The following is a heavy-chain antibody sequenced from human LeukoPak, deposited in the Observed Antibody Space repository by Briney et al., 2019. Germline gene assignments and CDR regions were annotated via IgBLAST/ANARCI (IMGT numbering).Heavy chain of an antibody. V-gene: IGHV1-69*06. J-gene: IGHJ6*04. CDR2: IIPIFGTA. D-gene: IGHD2-15*01. Sequence: SVKVSCKASGGTFSSYAISWVRQAPGQGLEWMGGIIPIFGTANYAQKFQGRVTITADKSTSTAYMELSSLRSEDTAVYYCAATGYCSGGSCYGEYYYGMDVWGKGTTVTVSS. CDR3: AATGYCSGGSCYGEYYYGMDV. CDR1: GGTFSSYA.